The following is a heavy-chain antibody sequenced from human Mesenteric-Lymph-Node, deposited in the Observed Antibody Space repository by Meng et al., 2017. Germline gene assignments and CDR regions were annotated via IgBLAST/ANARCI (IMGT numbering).Heavy chain of an antibody. J-gene: IGHJ3*02. CDR2: ISSSGSTI. CDR3: AKYCGGDCYSGGDAFDI. V-gene: IGHV3-48*03. Sequence: GESLKISCAASGFTFSSYEMNWVRQAPGKGLEWVSYISSSGSTIYYADSVKGRFTISRDNAKNSLYLQMNSLTAEDTAVYFCAKYCGGDCYSGGDAFDIWGQGTMVTVSS. D-gene: IGHD2-21*02. CDR1: GFTFSSYE.